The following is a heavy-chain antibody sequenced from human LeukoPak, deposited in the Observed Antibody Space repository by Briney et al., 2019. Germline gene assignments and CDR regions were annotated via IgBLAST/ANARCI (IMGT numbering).Heavy chain of an antibody. D-gene: IGHD3-22*01. Sequence: KPSETLSLTCAVSGGSISSYYWSWIRQPPGKGLEWIGYIYYSGSTNYNPSLKSRVTISVDTSKNQFSLKLSSVTAADTAVYYCARDYYDSSGYYFYFDYWGQGTLVTVSS. J-gene: IGHJ4*02. CDR2: IYYSGST. V-gene: IGHV4-59*01. CDR1: GGSISSYY. CDR3: ARDYYDSSGYYFYFDY.